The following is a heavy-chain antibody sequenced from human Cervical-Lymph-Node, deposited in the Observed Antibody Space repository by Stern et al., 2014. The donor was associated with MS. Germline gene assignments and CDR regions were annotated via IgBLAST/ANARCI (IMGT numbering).Heavy chain of an antibody. CDR3: ARAGHWGNYFDF. CDR2: INTYTGNT. J-gene: IGHJ4*02. D-gene: IGHD3-16*01. Sequence: QMQLVQSGPEVKKPGASVKVSCKASGYTFHSSGINWVRKAPGQGLEWMGRINTYTGNTNYAQSLQGRVTMTTDTSTSTVQMELRSLRSDDTAVYYCARAGHWGNYFDFWGQGTLVTVSS. CDR1: GYTFHSSG. V-gene: IGHV1-18*01.